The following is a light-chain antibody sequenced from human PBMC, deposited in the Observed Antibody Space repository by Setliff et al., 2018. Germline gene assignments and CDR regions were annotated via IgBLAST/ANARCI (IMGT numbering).Light chain of an antibody. J-gene: IGLJ1*01. CDR2: DVS. V-gene: IGLV2-14*01. Sequence: QSVLTQPASVSGSPGQSITISCAGTSSDVGAYSHVSWYQQYPGKAPKLMIYDVSHRPSGVSHRFSASKSGNTASLTISGLQVEDEADYYCSSYSTRTSLDVFGTGTKVTVL. CDR1: SSDVGAYSH. CDR3: SSYSTRTSLDV.